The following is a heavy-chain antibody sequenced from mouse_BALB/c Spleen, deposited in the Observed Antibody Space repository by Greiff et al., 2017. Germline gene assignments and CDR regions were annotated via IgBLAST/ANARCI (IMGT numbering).Heavy chain of an antibody. CDR3: AKGYYGSSHQAWFAY. CDR2: IAPGSGST. V-gene: IGHV1S41*01. Sequence: DLVKPGASVKLSCKASGYTFTSYWINWIKQRPGQGLEWIGRIAPGSGSTYYNEMFKGKATLTVDKSSSTAYMELSSLTSEDSAVYYCAKGYYGSSHQAWFAYWGQGTLVTVSA. J-gene: IGHJ3*01. CDR1: GYTFTSYW. D-gene: IGHD1-1*01.